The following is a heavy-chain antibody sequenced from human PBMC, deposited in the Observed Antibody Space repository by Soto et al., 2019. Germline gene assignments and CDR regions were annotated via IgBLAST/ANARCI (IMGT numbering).Heavy chain of an antibody. D-gene: IGHD3-22*01. V-gene: IGHV1-69*06. J-gene: IGHJ2*01. CDR3: ASTKYDSSAYYYWYLGL. Sequence: QVQLVQSGPEVRKPGSAVRVSCKASGGTFKMYAMNWVRQAPGQGLEWLAGIIPIFGTANYAQKFQGRVTITADTSANTVYLELSSLRSEDTAVYYCASTKYDSSAYYYWYLGLWGRGTLVTVSS. CDR1: GGTFKMYA. CDR2: IIPIFGTA.